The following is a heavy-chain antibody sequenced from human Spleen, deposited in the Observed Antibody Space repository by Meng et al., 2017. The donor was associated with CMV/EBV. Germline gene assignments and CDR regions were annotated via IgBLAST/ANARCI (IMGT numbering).Heavy chain of an antibody. V-gene: IGHV1-8*01. CDR1: GYTFTSYD. Sequence: ASVKVSCKASGYTFTSYDINWVRQATGQGLEWMGWMNPNSGNTGYAQKFQGRVTMTRNTSISTAYMELSSLRSEDTAVYYCARGSFAAATGEADYWGQGTLVTVSS. D-gene: IGHD2-15*01. CDR2: MNPNSGNT. J-gene: IGHJ4*02. CDR3: ARGSFAAATGEADY.